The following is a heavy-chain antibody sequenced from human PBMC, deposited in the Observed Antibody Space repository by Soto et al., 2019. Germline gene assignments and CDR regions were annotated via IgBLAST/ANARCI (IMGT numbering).Heavy chain of an antibody. V-gene: IGHV1-18*04. D-gene: IGHD3-22*01. Sequence: ASVKVSCKASGYTFTSYGISWVRQAPGQGLEWMGWISAYNGNTNYAQKLQGRVTMTTDTSTSTAYMELRSLRSDDTAVYYCARGKGLTHYYDSSGPNDAFDIWGQGTMVTVSS. CDR2: ISAYNGNT. CDR3: ARGKGLTHYYDSSGPNDAFDI. J-gene: IGHJ3*02. CDR1: GYTFTSYG.